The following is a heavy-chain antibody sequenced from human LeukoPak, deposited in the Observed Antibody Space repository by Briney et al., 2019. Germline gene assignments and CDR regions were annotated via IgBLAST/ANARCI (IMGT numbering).Heavy chain of an antibody. J-gene: IGHJ6*03. V-gene: IGHV3-48*04. CDR3: ARVEVGATMVYYYYMDV. D-gene: IGHD1-26*01. CDR2: ISSSSSTI. CDR1: GFTFSSYS. Sequence: GSLRLSCAASGFTFSSYSMNWVRQAPGKGLEWVSYISSSSSTIYYADSVKGRFTISRDNAKNSLYLQMNSLRAEDTAVYYCARVEVGATMVYYYYMDVWGKGTTVTVSS.